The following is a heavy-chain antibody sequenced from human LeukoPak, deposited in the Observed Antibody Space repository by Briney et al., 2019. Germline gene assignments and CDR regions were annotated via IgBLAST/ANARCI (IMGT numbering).Heavy chain of an antibody. CDR3: ARRWVYDKRAFDA. D-gene: IGHD3-16*01. V-gene: IGHV4-59*08. CDR2: IYYTGTT. J-gene: IGHJ3*01. CDR1: GGSISGTYY. Sequence: SETLSLTCTVSGGSISGTYYWSWIRQPPGKGLEWIGYIYYTGTTDSNPSLKSRVTISLDTSKNQFSLNLSSVTAADTAVYYCARRWVYDKRAFDAWGQGTMVTVSS.